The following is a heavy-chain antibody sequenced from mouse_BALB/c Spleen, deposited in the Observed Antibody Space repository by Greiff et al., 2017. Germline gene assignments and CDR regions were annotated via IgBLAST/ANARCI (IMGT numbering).Heavy chain of an antibody. CDR1: GYTFSSYW. CDR3: ARDGRAGYFDY. Sequence: VQLQESGAELMKPGASVKISCKATGYTFSSYWIEWVKQRPGHGLEWIGEILPGSGSTNYNEKFKGKATFTADTSSNTAYMQLSSLTSEDSAVYYCARDGRAGYFDYWGQGTTLTVSS. D-gene: IGHD3-1*01. CDR2: ILPGSGST. V-gene: IGHV1-9*01. J-gene: IGHJ2*01.